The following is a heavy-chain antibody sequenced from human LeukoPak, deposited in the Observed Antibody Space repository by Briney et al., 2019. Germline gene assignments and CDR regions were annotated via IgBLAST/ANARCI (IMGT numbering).Heavy chain of an antibody. V-gene: IGHV4-4*09. J-gene: IGHJ6*03. Sequence: PSETLSLTCTVSGGSISSYYWSWIRQPPGKGLEWIGYIYTSGSTNYNPSLKSRVTISVDTSKNQFSLKLSSVTAADTAVYYCARLIAARLGHMDVWGKGTTVTVSS. CDR2: IYTSGST. D-gene: IGHD6-6*01. CDR1: GGSISSYY. CDR3: ARLIAARLGHMDV.